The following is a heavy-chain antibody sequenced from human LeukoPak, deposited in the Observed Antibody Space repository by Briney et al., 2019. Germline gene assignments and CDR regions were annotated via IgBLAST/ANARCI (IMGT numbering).Heavy chain of an antibody. V-gene: IGHV1-69*05. D-gene: IGHD3-22*01. J-gene: IGHJ5*02. CDR2: IIPIFGTA. CDR1: GGTFSSYA. Sequence: ASVEVSCKASGGTFSSYAISWVRQAPGQGLECMGRIIPIFGTANYAQKFQGRVTITTDESTSTAYMELSSLRSEDTAVYYCARHHASTYYYDSSGLNWFDPWGQGTLVTVSS. CDR3: ARHHASTYYYDSSGLNWFDP.